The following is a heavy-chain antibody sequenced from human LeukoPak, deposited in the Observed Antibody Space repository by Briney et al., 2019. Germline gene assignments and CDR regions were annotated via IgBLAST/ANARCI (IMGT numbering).Heavy chain of an antibody. V-gene: IGHV1-8*01. CDR1: GYTFTSYD. D-gene: IGHD3-22*01. Sequence: GASVKVSCKASGYTFTSYDINWVRQATGQGLEWMGWMNPNSGNTGYAQKFQGRVAMTRNTSISTAYMELSSLRSEDAAVYYCARSLVEVRTYYYYDSSGRENWFDPWGQGTLVTVSS. CDR3: ARSLVEVRTYYYYDSSGRENWFDP. CDR2: MNPNSGNT. J-gene: IGHJ5*02.